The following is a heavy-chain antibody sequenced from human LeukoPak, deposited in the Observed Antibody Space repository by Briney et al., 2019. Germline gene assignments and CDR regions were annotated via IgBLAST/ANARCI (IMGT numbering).Heavy chain of an antibody. Sequence: GGSLRLSCAASGFTLSNLWMTWVRPAPGKGLVWVANIKQDGSEISGVDSVKGRFTISRDKAKNSLYLQMNNLRIEDTGVYYCAREGVVDFWISYGTYKYYYYMDVWGKGTTVTVSS. CDR2: IKQDGSEI. J-gene: IGHJ6*03. CDR3: AREGVVDFWISYGTYKYYYYMDV. D-gene: IGHD3-3*01. CDR1: GFTLSNLW. V-gene: IGHV3-7*01.